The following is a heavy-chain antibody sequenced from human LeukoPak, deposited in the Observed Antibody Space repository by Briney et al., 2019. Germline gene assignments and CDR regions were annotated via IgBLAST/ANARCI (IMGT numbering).Heavy chain of an antibody. CDR3: ARRGYSDSSGYDY. CDR1: GFTFKNYA. V-gene: IGHV3-21*01. Sequence: GGSLRLSCATSGFTFKNYATNWLRQAPGKGLEWVSSISGDSSDIYYADSVMGRSTISRDNAKNSLYLQINSLRAEDTATYYCARRGYSDSSGYDYWGRGTLVTVSS. D-gene: IGHD3-22*01. CDR2: ISGDSSDI. J-gene: IGHJ4*02.